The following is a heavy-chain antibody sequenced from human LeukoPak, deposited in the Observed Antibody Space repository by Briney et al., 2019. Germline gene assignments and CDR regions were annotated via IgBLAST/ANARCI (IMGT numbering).Heavy chain of an antibody. D-gene: IGHD3-3*01. V-gene: IGHV3-48*01. J-gene: IGHJ4*02. CDR3: ARTPLRFLEWFPFHFDY. CDR2: ISSSSSTI. CDR1: GFTFSTYG. Sequence: GGSLRLSCAASGFTFSTYGMHWVRQAPGKGLEWVSYISSSSSTIYYADSVKGRFTISRDNAKNSLYLQMNSLRAEDTAVYYCARTPLRFLEWFPFHFDYWGQGTLVTVSS.